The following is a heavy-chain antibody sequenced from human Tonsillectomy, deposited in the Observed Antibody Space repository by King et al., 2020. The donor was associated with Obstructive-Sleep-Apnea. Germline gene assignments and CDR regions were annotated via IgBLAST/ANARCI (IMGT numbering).Heavy chain of an antibody. CDR3: ARPTTSPFGH. J-gene: IGHJ4*02. CDR2: INPANGNR. Sequence: FQLVQSGAEVRKPGASVTVSCQTSGYTFTTYAINWVRQAPGQRLEWVGWINPANGNRKYSQKLQGRVTITSDTSARTAYMELSSLRSEDTSLYYCARPTTSPFGHWGQGTLVTVSS. V-gene: IGHV1-3*01. CDR1: GYTFTTYA. D-gene: IGHD1-26*01.